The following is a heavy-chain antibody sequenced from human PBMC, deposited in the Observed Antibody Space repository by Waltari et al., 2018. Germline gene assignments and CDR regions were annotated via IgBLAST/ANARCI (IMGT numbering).Heavy chain of an antibody. J-gene: IGHJ1*01. CDR3: ATVRRGPESGSLTAHFQY. D-gene: IGHD1-26*01. CDR2: GDPEDGET. V-gene: IGHV1-69-2*01. CDR1: GYTFTDYY. Sequence: EVQLVQSGAEGKKPGSTVKISCKISGYTFTDYYMHWVQPAPGKGPAWMGLGDPEDGETIYAEKFQVTGTITADTSTDTGYLELSSLRSEDTAGYYGATVRRGPESGSLTAHFQYWGQGTLVTVSS.